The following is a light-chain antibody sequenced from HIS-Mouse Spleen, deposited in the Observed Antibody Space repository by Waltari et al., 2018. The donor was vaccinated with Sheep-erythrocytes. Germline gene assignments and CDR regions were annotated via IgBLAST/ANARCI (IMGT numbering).Light chain of an antibody. V-gene: IGLV1-51*01. Sequence: QSVLTQPPSVSAAPGQKVTIPCSGSSPNIGNNYVSCYQLPPGTAPKLLIYDNNKRPSGIPDRFSGSKSGTSATLGITGLQTGDEADYYCGTWDSSLSAGRVFGGGTKLTVL. CDR1: SPNIGNNY. CDR2: DNN. CDR3: GTWDSSLSAGRV. J-gene: IGLJ3*02.